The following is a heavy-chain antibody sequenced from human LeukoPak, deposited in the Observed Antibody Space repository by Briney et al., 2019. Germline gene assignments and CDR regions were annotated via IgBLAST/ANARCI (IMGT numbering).Heavy chain of an antibody. V-gene: IGHV3-11*06. Sequence: PGGSLRLSCAASGFTFSDSYMSWIRQAPGKGLEWVSYISSSSTYTEYAGSVKGRFTISRDNAKNSLYLQMNSLRDEDTAVYYCARAVMVSLGFDSGGYSQDWGQGSLVTVSS. CDR2: ISSSSTYT. CDR1: GFTFSDSY. J-gene: IGHJ4*02. CDR3: ARAVMVSLGFDSGGYSQD. D-gene: IGHD3-22*01.